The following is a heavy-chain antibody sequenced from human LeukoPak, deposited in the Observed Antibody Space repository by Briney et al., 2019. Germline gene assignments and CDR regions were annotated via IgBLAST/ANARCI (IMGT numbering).Heavy chain of an antibody. CDR1: GFTVSSNY. Sequence: GGSLRLSCAASGFTVSSNYMSWVRQAPGKGPEWVSVIYTSGITYYADSVRGRFTISRDNSKNTLYLQMDSLTAEDTAVYYCAREDAGRTYSFDYWGQGTLVTVSS. CDR3: AREDAGRTYSFDY. J-gene: IGHJ4*02. CDR2: IYTSGIT. V-gene: IGHV3-66*01. D-gene: IGHD1-26*01.